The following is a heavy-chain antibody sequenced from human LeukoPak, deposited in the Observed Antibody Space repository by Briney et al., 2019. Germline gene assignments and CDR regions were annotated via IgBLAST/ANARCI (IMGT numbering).Heavy chain of an antibody. CDR3: ARVARSAGTSYWYFDM. D-gene: IGHD1-14*01. CDR1: GFTFSNYD. Sequence: GGSLRLSCAASGFTFSNYDMHWVRQATGKDLEWVSAIGSAGDTYYPGSVKGRFTISRENAKNSLHLQMDSLRAEDTAVYYCARVARSAGTSYWYFDMWGRGTLLTVSS. J-gene: IGHJ2*01. CDR2: IGSAGDT. V-gene: IGHV3-13*01.